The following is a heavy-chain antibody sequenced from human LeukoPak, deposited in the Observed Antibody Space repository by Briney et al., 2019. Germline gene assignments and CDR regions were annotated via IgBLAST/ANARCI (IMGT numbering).Heavy chain of an antibody. D-gene: IGHD3-9*01. CDR2: INHSGST. V-gene: IGHV4-34*01. CDR3: ARSSLRYFDWFFDY. CDR1: GGSFSGYY. J-gene: IGHJ4*02. Sequence: SETLSLTCAVYGGSFSGYYWSWIRQPPGKGLEWIGEINHSGSTNYNPSLKSRVTMSVDTSKNQFSLKLSSVTAADTAVYYCARSSLRYFDWFFDYWGQGTLVTVSS.